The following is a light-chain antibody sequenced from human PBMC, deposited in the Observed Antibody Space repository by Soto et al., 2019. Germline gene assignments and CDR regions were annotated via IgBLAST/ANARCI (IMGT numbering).Light chain of an antibody. CDR3: QQYGSSPPT. V-gene: IGKV3-20*01. CDR1: QGVSSDS. CDR2: GAS. J-gene: IGKJ2*01. Sequence: EIVLTQSPGTLSFSPGDRATLSCRASQGVSSDSLAWYQQKPGQAPRLLIYGASSRATGIPDRFSGSGSGTDFTLTVSRLAPEDFAVFYCQQYGSSPPTFGQGTKVEIK.